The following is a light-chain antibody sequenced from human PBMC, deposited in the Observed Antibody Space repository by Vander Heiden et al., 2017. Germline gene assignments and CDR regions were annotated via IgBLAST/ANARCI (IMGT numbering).Light chain of an antibody. J-gene: IGKJ2*01. V-gene: IGKV3-20*01. CDR3: QQYGTEPRA. CDR2: GGS. Sequence: DIVLTQSPGTLPLSQGETATLSCRTSQRGSSIYLAWYQQKHGQAPRLLIYGGSSRATGIPDRFSGSGSGTDFTLTINRLEPEDFAVYFCQQYGTEPRAFGQGTKLEIK. CDR1: QRGSSIY.